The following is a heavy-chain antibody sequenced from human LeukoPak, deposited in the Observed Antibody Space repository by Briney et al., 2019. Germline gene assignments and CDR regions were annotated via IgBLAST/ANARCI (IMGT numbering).Heavy chain of an antibody. J-gene: IGHJ4*02. D-gene: IGHD3-10*01. Sequence: PSETLSLTCTVSGGSISSYYWSWIRQPAGKGLKWIGRIYTSGSTNYNPSLKSRVTMSVDTSKNQFSLKLSSVTAADTAVYYCARDAPMVRGVMGYYFGYWGQGTLVTVSS. V-gene: IGHV4-4*07. CDR2: IYTSGST. CDR1: GGSISSYY. CDR3: ARDAPMVRGVMGYYFGY.